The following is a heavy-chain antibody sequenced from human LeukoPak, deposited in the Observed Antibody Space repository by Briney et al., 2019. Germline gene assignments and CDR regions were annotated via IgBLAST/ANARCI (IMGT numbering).Heavy chain of an antibody. V-gene: IGHV5-51*01. CDR1: GYSFTSYW. D-gene: IGHD3-10*01. CDR3: ARLRTGGASSFDAFDI. CDR2: TYPGDSDT. Sequence: RESLKISCKGSGYSFTSYWIGWGRQMPGKGLEWMGITYPGDSDTRYSPSFQGQVTISADKSITTAYLQWSSLKASDTAMYYCARLRTGGASSFDAFDIWGQGTMVTVSS. J-gene: IGHJ3*02.